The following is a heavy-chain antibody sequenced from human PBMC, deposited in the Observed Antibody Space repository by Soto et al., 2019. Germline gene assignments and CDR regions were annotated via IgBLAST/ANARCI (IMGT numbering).Heavy chain of an antibody. CDR2: VYYGGRS. D-gene: IGHD2-15*01. Sequence: QLQLQESGPGLVKPSETLSLTCTVSSAPVSSTTYTWGWIRQPPGKGLEWVASVYYGGRSYYNPSLHSRVTISVDTSKNQFSLKMTSVTAADTAVYYCARLNGYCILGSCHGHYAMDVWGQGTTVTVSS. CDR3: ARLNGYCILGSCHGHYAMDV. V-gene: IGHV4-39*01. J-gene: IGHJ6*02. CDR1: SAPVSSTTYT.